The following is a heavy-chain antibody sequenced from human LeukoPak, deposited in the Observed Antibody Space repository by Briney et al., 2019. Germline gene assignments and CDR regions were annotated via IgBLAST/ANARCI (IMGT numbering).Heavy chain of an antibody. D-gene: IGHD3-10*01. V-gene: IGHV4-30-4*01. CDR1: GVSISSADYY. CDR3: ARVPSGFGELLEHYFDY. J-gene: IGHJ4*02. CDR2: IYYSGST. Sequence: SSETLSLTCTVSGVSISSADYYWSWIRQSPGKGLEWIGYIYYSGSTYYNPSLKRRLTISVDTSNNQFSLKLSSVTAADTAVYYCARVPSGFGELLEHYFDYWGQGTLVTVSS.